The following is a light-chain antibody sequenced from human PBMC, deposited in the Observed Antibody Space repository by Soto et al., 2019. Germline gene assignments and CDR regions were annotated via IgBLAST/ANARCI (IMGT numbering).Light chain of an antibody. J-gene: IGKJ1*01. CDR2: CGS. Sequence: DIVMTQSPDSLAVSLGERATINCKSSQSVLYSSNNKNYLAWYQQKPGQHPKLPIYCGSTRESGVPDRFSRSVSGTDFTLTISSLQAEDVAGYYRQEYYNTPPTCGQGTMVQIK. CDR3: QEYYNTPPT. V-gene: IGKV4-1*01. CDR1: QSVLYSSNNKNY.